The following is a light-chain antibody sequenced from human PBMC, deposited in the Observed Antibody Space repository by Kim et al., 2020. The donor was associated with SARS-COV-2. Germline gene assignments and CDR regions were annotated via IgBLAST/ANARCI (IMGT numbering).Light chain of an antibody. CDR2: DKN. CDR1: SRRRNY. J-gene: IGLJ1*01. V-gene: IGLV3-19*01. Sequence: GQTVRITRQGDSRRRNYASGYQKKPGQDPVLVMYDKNNRPSGIPDRFSGSSSGNTASLTITGAQAADEADYYCNTRDRDSTGNLYVFGPGTKVTVL. CDR3: NTRDRDSTGNLYV.